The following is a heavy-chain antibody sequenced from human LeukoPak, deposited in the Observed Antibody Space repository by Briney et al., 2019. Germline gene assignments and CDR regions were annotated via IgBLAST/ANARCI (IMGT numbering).Heavy chain of an antibody. V-gene: IGHV3-64D*09. CDR2: ISTSGGST. CDR3: VKDQSGYSSGWSGAFDY. Sequence: GGSLRLSCSVSGFTFSTYAMHWVRQAPGKGLEYVSLISTSGGSTYYVDSVKGRFTISRDNSKNTLYLQMSSLRVEDTAVYYCVKDQSGYSSGWSGAFDYWGQGTLVTVSS. J-gene: IGHJ4*02. D-gene: IGHD6-19*01. CDR1: GFTFSTYA.